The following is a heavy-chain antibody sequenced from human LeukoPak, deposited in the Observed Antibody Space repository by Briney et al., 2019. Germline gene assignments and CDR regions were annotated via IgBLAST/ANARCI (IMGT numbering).Heavy chain of an antibody. CDR3: ARDERYGDYGYCMDV. CDR2: ISSSSSYI. V-gene: IGHV3-21*01. CDR1: GFTFSSYS. Sequence: GGSLRLSCAASGFTFSSYSMNWVRQAPGKGLEWVSSISSSSSYIYYADSVKGRFTISRDNAKNSLYLQMNSLRAEDTAVYYCARDERYGDYGYCMDVWGQGTTVTVSS. D-gene: IGHD4-17*01. J-gene: IGHJ6*02.